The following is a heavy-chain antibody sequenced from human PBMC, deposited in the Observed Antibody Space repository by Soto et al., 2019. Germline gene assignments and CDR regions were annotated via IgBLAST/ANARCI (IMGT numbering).Heavy chain of an antibody. D-gene: IGHD2-15*01. J-gene: IGHJ3*02. CDR2: IYYSGST. V-gene: IGHV4-31*03. Sequence: SETLSLTCTVSGGSISSGGYYWSWIRQHPGKGLEWIGYIYYSGSTYYNPSLKSRVTISVDTSKNQFSLKLSSVTAADTAVYYCAREGLVVAALAFDIWGQGTMVTVSS. CDR3: AREGLVVAALAFDI. CDR1: GGSISSGGYY.